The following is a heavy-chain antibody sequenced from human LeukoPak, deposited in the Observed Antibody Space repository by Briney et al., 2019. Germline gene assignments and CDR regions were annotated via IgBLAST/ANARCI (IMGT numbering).Heavy chain of an antibody. Sequence: IPGGSLRLSCAASGFTFSNAWMSWVRQAPGKGLEWVSYISSSGSTIYYADSVKGRFTISRDNAKNTLYLQMKSLRAEDTAVYYCARDRDILTGYYTSFDYWGQGTLVTVSS. V-gene: IGHV3-11*04. J-gene: IGHJ4*02. CDR1: GFTFSNAW. D-gene: IGHD3-9*01. CDR3: ARDRDILTGYYTSFDY. CDR2: ISSSGSTI.